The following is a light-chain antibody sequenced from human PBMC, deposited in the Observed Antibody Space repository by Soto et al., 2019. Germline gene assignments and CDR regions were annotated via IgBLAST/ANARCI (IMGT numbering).Light chain of an antibody. Sequence: DIPMTQSPSILSASVGDRVTITCRASQSISSWLAWYQQKPGKAPKLLIYDASSLESGVPSRFSGNGSGTEFTLTISSLQPDDFATYYCQQYNNYWTFGQGTKVEIK. J-gene: IGKJ1*01. CDR2: DAS. CDR3: QQYNNYWT. V-gene: IGKV1-5*01. CDR1: QSISSW.